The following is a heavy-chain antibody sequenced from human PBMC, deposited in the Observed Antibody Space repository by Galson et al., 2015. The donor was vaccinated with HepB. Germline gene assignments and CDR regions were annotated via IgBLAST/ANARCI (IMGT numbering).Heavy chain of an antibody. J-gene: IGHJ2*01. CDR3: ARVYFGSGSSSAYWYFDL. CDR2: ISRSSSNR. Sequence: SLRLSCAASGFTFSTYSMNWVRQAPGKGLEWISYISRSSSNRYYADSVNGRFTISRDDAKNSLYLQMNSLRDEDTAVYYCARVYFGSGSSSAYWYFDLWGRGALVTVSS. V-gene: IGHV3-48*02. D-gene: IGHD3-10*01. CDR1: GFTFSTYS.